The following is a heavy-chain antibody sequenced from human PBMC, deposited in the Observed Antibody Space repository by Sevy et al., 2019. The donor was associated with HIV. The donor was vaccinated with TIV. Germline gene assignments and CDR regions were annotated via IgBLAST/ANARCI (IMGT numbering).Heavy chain of an antibody. CDR1: GFTFSSYA. CDR3: AKGGVVLYYYYYGMDV. V-gene: IGHV3-23*01. J-gene: IGHJ6*02. CDR2: ISGSGGST. D-gene: IGHD2-15*01. Sequence: GGSLRLSCAASGFTFSSYAMSWVRQAPGKGLEWVSAISGSGGSTYYADSVKGRFTISRDNSKNTLYLQMNSLRAEDRAVYYCAKGGVVLYYYYYGMDVWGQGTTVTVSS.